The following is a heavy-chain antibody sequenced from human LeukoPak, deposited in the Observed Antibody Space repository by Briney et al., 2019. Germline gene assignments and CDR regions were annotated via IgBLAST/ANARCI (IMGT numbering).Heavy chain of an antibody. CDR1: GGSVSSYY. V-gene: IGHV4-59*02. CDR2: MSYSGRT. Sequence: PSETLSFTCTVSGGSVSSYYWSWIRQTPEKGIEWIGYMSYSGRTDYGPSLKSRVTMSVDTSKNQFSLKMSYVTAADTGVYYCARGYCRDDICQVFPYWGQGTLVTVSS. D-gene: IGHD2-21*02. CDR3: ARGYCRDDICQVFPY. J-gene: IGHJ4*02.